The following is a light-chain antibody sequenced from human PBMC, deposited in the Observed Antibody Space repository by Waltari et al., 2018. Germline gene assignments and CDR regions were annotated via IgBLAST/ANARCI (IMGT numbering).Light chain of an antibody. CDR3: QSTHNSGAYVV. J-gene: IGLJ2*01. CDR1: ALSNQY. CDR2: KHT. Sequence: YELTQPPSVSVSPGQTARITCSADALSNQYVSWYQPKPGQAPILLRFKHTERSSGIPGGFSGSNSGKIVTLTISGVQAQDEADYYCQSTHNSGAYVVFGGGTKLTVL. V-gene: IGLV3-25*03.